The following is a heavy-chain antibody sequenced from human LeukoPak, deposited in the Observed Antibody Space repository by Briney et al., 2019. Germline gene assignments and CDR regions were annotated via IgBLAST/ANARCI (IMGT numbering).Heavy chain of an antibody. V-gene: IGHV4-59*12. CDR2: IYYSGST. CDR1: GGSISSYY. D-gene: IGHD3-10*01. CDR3: ARVVGYYYYYMDV. Sequence: SETLSLTCTVSGGSISSYYWSWIRQPPGKGLEWIGYIYYSGSTNYNPSLKSRVTISVDTSKNQFSLKLSSVTAADTAVYYCARVVGYYYYYMDVWGKGTTVTVSS. J-gene: IGHJ6*03.